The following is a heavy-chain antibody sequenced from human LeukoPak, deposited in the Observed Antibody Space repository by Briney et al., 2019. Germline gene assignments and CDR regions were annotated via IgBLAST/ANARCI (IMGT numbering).Heavy chain of an antibody. CDR1: GYSSSNYW. V-gene: IGHV5-51*01. CDR3: ARREIGSGWYKVDY. Sequence: GESLKISCKGSGYSSSNYWIAWVRQMPGKGPEWMGIIYPGDSDTRYSPSFQGQVTISADKSISTAYLQWSSLKASDTAMYYCARREIGSGWYKVDYWGQGTLVTVSS. D-gene: IGHD6-19*01. J-gene: IGHJ4*02. CDR2: IYPGDSDT.